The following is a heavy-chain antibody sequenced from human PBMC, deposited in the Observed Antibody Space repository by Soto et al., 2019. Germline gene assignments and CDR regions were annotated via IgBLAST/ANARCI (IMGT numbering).Heavy chain of an antibody. CDR3: VRQNYIDY. Sequence: GGSLRLSCAASGFTFSGYVMNWVRQAPGKGLEWVAAVSGSGGSTYHADSVRGRFTISRDNSKNTLYLQMNSLRGEDTALYYCVRQNYIDYSGQGALVTVST. V-gene: IGHV3-23*01. J-gene: IGHJ4*02. CDR1: GFTFSGYV. CDR2: VSGSGGST.